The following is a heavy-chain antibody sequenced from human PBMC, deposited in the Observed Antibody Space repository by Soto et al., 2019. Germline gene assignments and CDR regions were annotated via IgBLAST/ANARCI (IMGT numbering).Heavy chain of an antibody. CDR3: ARGRGGYCSSTSCYRLVY. V-gene: IGHV4-34*01. CDR1: GGSFSGYY. D-gene: IGHD2-2*02. CDR2: INHSGST. Sequence: SETLSLTCAVYGGSFSGYYWSWIRQPPGKGLEWIGEINHSGSTNYDPSLKSRVTISVDTSKNQFSLKLSSVTAADTAVYYCARGRGGYCSSTSCYRLVYWGQGTLVTVSS. J-gene: IGHJ4*02.